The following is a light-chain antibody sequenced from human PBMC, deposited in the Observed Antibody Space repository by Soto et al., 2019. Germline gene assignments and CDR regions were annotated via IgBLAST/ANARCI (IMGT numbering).Light chain of an antibody. Sequence: DIQMTQSPSTLSASVGDRVTITCRASQSISSRLAWYQQKPGKAPKLRISDASSLESGVPSRFSGSGSGTEFTLTISGLQPDDFATDYCQQYNSSPAFGQGTKVAIK. CDR3: QQYNSSPA. J-gene: IGKJ1*01. CDR2: DAS. CDR1: QSISSR. V-gene: IGKV1-5*01.